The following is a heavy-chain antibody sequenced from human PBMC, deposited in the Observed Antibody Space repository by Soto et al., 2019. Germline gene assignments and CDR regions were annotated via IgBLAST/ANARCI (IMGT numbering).Heavy chain of an antibody. V-gene: IGHV3-21*01. Sequence: EVQLVESGGGQVKPGGSLRLSCAASGFTFSSYSMNWVRQAPGKGLEWVSSISSSSSYIYYADSVKGRFTISRDNAKNSLYLQMNSLRAEDTAVYYCARDRYYDILTGYPPDYWGQGTLVTVSS. D-gene: IGHD3-9*01. J-gene: IGHJ4*02. CDR1: GFTFSSYS. CDR2: ISSSSSYI. CDR3: ARDRYYDILTGYPPDY.